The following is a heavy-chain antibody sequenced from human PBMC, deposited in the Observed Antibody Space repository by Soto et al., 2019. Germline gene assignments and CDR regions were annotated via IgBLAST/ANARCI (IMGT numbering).Heavy chain of an antibody. CDR1: GGSMSSYF. V-gene: IGHV4-59*01. CDR3: ERDRSEYDYGFDV. CDR2: IYYSGST. J-gene: IGHJ6*02. Sequence: QVQLQESGPGLVKPSETLSLTCTVSGGSMSSYFCSWIRQPPGTGLERIGHIYYSGSTNYNPSLKSRVTMAVDMSKNKFSLKLNSVTDADTAVYYCERDRSEYDYGFDVWGQGTTVTVSS.